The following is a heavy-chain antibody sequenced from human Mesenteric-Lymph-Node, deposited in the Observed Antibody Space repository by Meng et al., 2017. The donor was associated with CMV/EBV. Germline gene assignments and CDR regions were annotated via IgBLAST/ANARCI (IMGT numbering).Heavy chain of an antibody. CDR2: ISGSGGST. Sequence: GESLKISCAASGFTFSSYAMSWVRQAPGKGLEWVSAISGSGGSTYYADSVKGRFTISRDNSKNTLYLQMNSLRAEDTAVYYCAKDRDYSRLPLRLLFDYWGQGTLVTVSS. D-gene: IGHD5-12*01. J-gene: IGHJ4*02. CDR1: GFTFSSYA. CDR3: AKDRDYSRLPLRLLFDY. V-gene: IGHV3-23*01.